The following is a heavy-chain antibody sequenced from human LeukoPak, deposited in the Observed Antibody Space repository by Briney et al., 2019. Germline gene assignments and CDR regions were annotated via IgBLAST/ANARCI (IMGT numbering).Heavy chain of an antibody. CDR2: IYASGSSGSS. V-gene: IGHV4-61*02. CDR3: ARYDYAAYFDL. D-gene: IGHD4-17*01. Sequence: SETLSLTCTVSGGSISSGNYYWSWIRQPAGKGLEWIGRIYASGSSGSSNYNPSLKSRVTISVDTSKNQFSLKLSSVTAADTAVYYCARYDYAAYFDLWGRGTLVTVSS. CDR1: GGSISSGNYY. J-gene: IGHJ2*01.